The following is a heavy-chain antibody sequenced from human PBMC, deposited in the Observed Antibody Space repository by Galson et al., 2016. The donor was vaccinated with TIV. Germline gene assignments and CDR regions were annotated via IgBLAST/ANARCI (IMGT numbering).Heavy chain of an antibody. D-gene: IGHD2-21*01. CDR1: GFGVNDNY. Sequence: SLRLSCAASGFGVNDNYMSWVRQAPGRGLEWVSIISSGGSTNYVDSVKGRFTISRDFSKNTLFLQMHSLRAEDSAVYYCARDRRHCGNECYLYYYYGMDVWGPGTTVTVSS. CDR2: ISSGGST. V-gene: IGHV3-66*02. CDR3: ARDRRHCGNECYLYYYYGMDV. J-gene: IGHJ6*02.